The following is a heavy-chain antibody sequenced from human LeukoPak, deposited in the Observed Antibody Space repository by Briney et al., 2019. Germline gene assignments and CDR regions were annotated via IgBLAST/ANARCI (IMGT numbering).Heavy chain of an antibody. CDR3: APHRDGSFPFDY. D-gene: IGHD1-26*01. Sequence: GGSLRLSCAVSGFTFSSYSMNWVRQAPGKGLEWVSYISSSATTIYYADAVKGRFTISRDNAKNLLYLQMNSLRDEDMAVFYCAPHRDGSFPFDYWGQGTLVTVSS. J-gene: IGHJ4*02. CDR1: GFTFSSYS. CDR2: ISSSATTI. V-gene: IGHV3-48*02.